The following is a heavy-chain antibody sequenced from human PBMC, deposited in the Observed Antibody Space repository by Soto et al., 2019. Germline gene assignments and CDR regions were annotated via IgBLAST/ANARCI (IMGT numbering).Heavy chain of an antibody. CDR1: GITFSSVA. Sequence: PGGSLRLSCAASGITFSSVAMTWVRQAPGKGLQWVSSISDNGGNTDYADSVKGRFTISRDNSKNTLYLQMNNLRAEDTAVYYCAKLYWNPRYFDYWGQGARVTV. V-gene: IGHV3-23*01. D-gene: IGHD1-1*01. CDR2: ISDNGGNT. J-gene: IGHJ4*02. CDR3: AKLYWNPRYFDY.